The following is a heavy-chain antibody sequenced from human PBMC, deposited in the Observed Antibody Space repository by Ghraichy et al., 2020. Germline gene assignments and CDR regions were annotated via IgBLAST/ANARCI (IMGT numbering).Heavy chain of an antibody. V-gene: IGHV3-53*01. CDR3: ATTYYYGSGSPALYYYMDV. J-gene: IGHJ6*03. Sequence: GESLNISCAASGFTVSSNYMSWVRQAPGKGLEWVSVIYSGGSTYYADSVKGRFTISRDNSKNTLYLQMNSLRAEDTAVYYCATTYYYGSGSPALYYYMDVWGKGTTVTVSS. D-gene: IGHD3-10*01. CDR1: GFTVSSNY. CDR2: IYSGGST.